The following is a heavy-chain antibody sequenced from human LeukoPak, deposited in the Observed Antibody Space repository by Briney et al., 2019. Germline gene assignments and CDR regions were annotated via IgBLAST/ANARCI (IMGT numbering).Heavy chain of an antibody. J-gene: IGHJ6*03. Sequence: SETLSLTCTVSGGSISSYYWSWIRQSAGKGLEWIGRIHTSGSTNYNPSLKSRVTLSVDTSKDQFSLKLSSVTAADTAVYYCARTTTVRGTYYMDVWGKGTTVTISS. CDR2: IHTSGST. CDR3: ARTTTVRGTYYMDV. V-gene: IGHV4-4*07. CDR1: GGSISSYY. D-gene: IGHD3-10*01.